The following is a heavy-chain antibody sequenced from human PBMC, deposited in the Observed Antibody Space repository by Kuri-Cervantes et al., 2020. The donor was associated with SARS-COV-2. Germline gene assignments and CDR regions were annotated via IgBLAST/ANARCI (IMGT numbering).Heavy chain of an antibody. CDR3: ARVGRKKVAGTPIDY. D-gene: IGHD6-19*01. CDR2: ISYDGSNK. CDR1: GFTFSSYA. Sequence: GGSLRLSCAASGFTFSSYAMHWVRQAPGKGLEWVAVISYDGSNKYYADSVKGRFTISRDNSKNTLYLQMNSLRAEDTAVYYCARVGRKKVAGTPIDYWGQGNLVNVSS. V-gene: IGHV3-30*01. J-gene: IGHJ4*02.